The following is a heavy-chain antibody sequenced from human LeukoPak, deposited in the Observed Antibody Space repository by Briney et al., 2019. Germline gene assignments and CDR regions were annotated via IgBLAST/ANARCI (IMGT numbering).Heavy chain of an antibody. V-gene: IGHV3-74*01. CDR1: GFTFSSYW. CDR3: ARATLGYSSGWYDN. CDR2: IKSDGSST. D-gene: IGHD6-19*01. Sequence: PGGSLRLSCAASGFTFSSYWMHWVRQAPGKGLVWVSRIKSDGSSTTYADSVKSRFTISRDNAKNTLYLQMNSLRAEDTAVYYCARATLGYSSGWYDNWGQGTLVTVSS. J-gene: IGHJ5*02.